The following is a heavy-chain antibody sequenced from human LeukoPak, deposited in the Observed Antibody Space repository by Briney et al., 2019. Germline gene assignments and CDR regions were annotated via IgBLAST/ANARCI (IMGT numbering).Heavy chain of an antibody. V-gene: IGHV4-38-2*02. CDR2: IYHSGST. J-gene: IGHJ5*02. CDR3: ARLSITMVRGVRSNWFDP. D-gene: IGHD3-10*01. Sequence: SETLSLTCTVSGYSISSGYYWGWIRQPPGKGLEWIGSIYHSGSTYYNPSLKSRVTISVDTSKNQFSLKLSSVTAADTAVYYCARLSITMVRGVRSNWFDPWGQGTLVTVSS. CDR1: GYSISSGYY.